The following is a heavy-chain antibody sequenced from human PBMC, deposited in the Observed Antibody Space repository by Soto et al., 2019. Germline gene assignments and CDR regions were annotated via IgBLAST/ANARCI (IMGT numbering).Heavy chain of an antibody. V-gene: IGHV1-8*01. J-gene: IGHJ1*01. CDR2: MNPNSGNT. D-gene: IGHD3-9*01. CDR1: GYTFTSYD. CDR3: ARGVIFKTRYFDRLLLCY. Sequence: ASVKVSCKASGYTFTSYDINWVRQATGQGLEWMGWMNPNSGNTGYAQKFQGRVTMTRNTSISTAYMELSSLRSEDTAVYYCARGVIFKTRYFDRLLLCYWAQGSLDPVSA.